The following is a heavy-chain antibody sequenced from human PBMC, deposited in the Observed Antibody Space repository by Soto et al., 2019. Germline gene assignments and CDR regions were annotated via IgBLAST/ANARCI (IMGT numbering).Heavy chain of an antibody. CDR2: VWANGINN. CDR3: VRERGPFDAFDF. Sequence: GGSLRLSCAASGFMFTKYGMHWVRQAPGKGLEWVAVVWANGINNYYADFVEGRFTISRDNSKSSLFLQMNSLRVEDTAVYYCVRERGPFDAFDFWDQGTMVT. CDR1: GFMFTKYG. J-gene: IGHJ3*01. V-gene: IGHV3-33*01.